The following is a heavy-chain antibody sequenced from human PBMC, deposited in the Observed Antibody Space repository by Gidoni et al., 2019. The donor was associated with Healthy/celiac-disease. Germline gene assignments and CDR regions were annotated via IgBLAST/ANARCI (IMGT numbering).Heavy chain of an antibody. CDR2: IWYDGSNK. D-gene: IGHD3-3*01. CDR3: AREGNYDFWSGSFAYYYYYYRMDV. CDR1: GFTFSRYG. J-gene: IGHJ6*02. Sequence: QVQLVESGGGVVQPGRSLRPSCAASGFTFSRYGMHWVRPPPGKGLEWVEVIWYDGSNKYYADSVKGRFTISRDNSKNTLYLQMNSLRAEDTAVYYCAREGNYDFWSGSFAYYYYYYRMDVWGQGTTVTVSS. V-gene: IGHV3-33*01.